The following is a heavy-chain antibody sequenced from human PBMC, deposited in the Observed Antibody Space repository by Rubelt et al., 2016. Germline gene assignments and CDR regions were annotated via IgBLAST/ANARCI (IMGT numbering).Heavy chain of an antibody. CDR2: ISAYNGNT. CDR1: GYTFTSYG. J-gene: IGHJ6*02. CDR3: ARFALPAVTTAYYYYALDV. Sequence: QVQLVQSGAEVKKPGASVKVSCKASGYTFTSYGISWVRQAPGQGLEWMGWISAYNGNTNYAQKLQGRVTMTTDTSTSTAYMELSSLRSEASALYYCARFALPAVTTAYYYYALDVWGQGTTVTVSS. V-gene: IGHV1-18*01. D-gene: IGHD4-17*01.